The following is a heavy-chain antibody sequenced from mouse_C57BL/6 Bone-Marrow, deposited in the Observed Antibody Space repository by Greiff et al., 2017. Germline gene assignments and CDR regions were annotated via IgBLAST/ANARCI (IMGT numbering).Heavy chain of an antibody. CDR1: GYTFPTSP. CDR3: SRGGNYGVYYFDY. V-gene: IGHV1-47*01. J-gene: IGHJ2*01. CDR2: FHPYNDDT. D-gene: IGHD2-1*01. Sequence: VQLQQSGAELVKPGASVKMSCKASGYTFPTSPIEWVKQNHGKSLEWIGNFHPYNDDTKYNEKFKGKATLTVEKSSSTAYVELSRLTSDDSAVXYCSRGGNYGVYYFDYWGQGTTLTVSS.